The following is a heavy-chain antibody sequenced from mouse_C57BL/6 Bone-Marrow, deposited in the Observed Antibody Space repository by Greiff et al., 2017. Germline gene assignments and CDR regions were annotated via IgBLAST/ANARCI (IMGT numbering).Heavy chain of an antibody. V-gene: IGHV1-53*01. CDR2: INPSNGGT. Sequence: VQLQQPGTELVKPGASVKLSCKASGYTFTSYWMHWVKQRPGQGLEWIGNINPSNGGTNYNEKFKSKATLTVDKSSSTAYMQLSSLTSEDSAVYYCARPLYEYDGYYYAMDYGGQGTSVTVSS. CDR3: ARPLYEYDGYYYAMDY. D-gene: IGHD2-4*01. CDR1: GYTFTSYW. J-gene: IGHJ4*01.